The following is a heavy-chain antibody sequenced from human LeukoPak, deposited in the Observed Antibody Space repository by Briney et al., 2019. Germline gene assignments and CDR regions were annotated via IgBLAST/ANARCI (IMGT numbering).Heavy chain of an antibody. D-gene: IGHD2-15*01. Sequence: SETLSLTCTVSGGSISSYYWSWIRQPAGKGLEWIGRIYTSGSTNYNPSLKSRVTISVDTSKNQFSLKLSSVTAADTAVYYCARVNGKKYCSGGSCYSASHYYMDVWGKGTTVTISS. V-gene: IGHV4-4*07. CDR2: IYTSGST. CDR1: GGSISSYY. CDR3: ARVNGKKYCSGGSCYSASHYYMDV. J-gene: IGHJ6*03.